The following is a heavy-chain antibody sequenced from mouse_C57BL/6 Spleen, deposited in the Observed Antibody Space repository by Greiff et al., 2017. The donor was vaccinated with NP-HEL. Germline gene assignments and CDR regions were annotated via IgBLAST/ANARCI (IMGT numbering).Heavy chain of an antibody. Sequence: EVKLVESGEGLVKPGGSLKLSCAASGFTFSSYAMSWVRQTPEKRLEWVAYISSGGDYIYYADTVKGRFTISRDNARNTLYLQMSSLRSEDTAMYYCTREDDDDGYFAYWGQGTLVTVSA. CDR3: TREDDDDGYFAY. V-gene: IGHV5-9-1*02. CDR1: GFTFSSYA. D-gene: IGHD2-4*01. J-gene: IGHJ3*01. CDR2: ISSGGDYI.